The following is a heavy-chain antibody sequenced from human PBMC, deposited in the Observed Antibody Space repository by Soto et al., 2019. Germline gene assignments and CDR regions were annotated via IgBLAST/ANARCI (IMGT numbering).Heavy chain of an antibody. D-gene: IGHD3-22*01. V-gene: IGHV1-69*02. CDR3: ASPVPYQYDSSGSFDY. J-gene: IGHJ4*02. CDR1: GGTFSSYSIKSHS. Sequence: GASVKVSCKASGGTFSSYSIKSHSINWVRQAPGQGLEWMGRIIPILDMTNYAQKFQGRVTITADKFTSTAYMELSNLRSEDTAVYYCASPVPYQYDSSGSFDYWGQGTLVTVSS. CDR2: IIPILDMT.